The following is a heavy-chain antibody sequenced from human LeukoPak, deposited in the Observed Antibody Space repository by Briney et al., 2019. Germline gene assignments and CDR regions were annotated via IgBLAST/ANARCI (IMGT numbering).Heavy chain of an antibody. CDR3: AKVSNTAMVRSY. V-gene: IGHV3-7*01. CDR1: GFTFSNYW. CDR2: IKQDGSER. D-gene: IGHD5-18*01. J-gene: IGHJ4*02. Sequence: GGSLRLSCAASGFTFSNYWVSWFRQAPGQGLEWVASIKQDGSERYYVDSVKGRFTISRDNSKNTLYPQMNSLRAEDTAVYYCAKVSNTAMVRSYWGQGTLVTVSS.